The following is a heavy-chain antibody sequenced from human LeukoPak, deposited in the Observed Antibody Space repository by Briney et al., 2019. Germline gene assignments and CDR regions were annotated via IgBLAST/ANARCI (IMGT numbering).Heavy chain of an antibody. Sequence: PGGSLRLSCAASGFTFDDYAMHWVRQAPGKGLEWVSGISWNSGSIGYADSVKGRFTISRDNAKNSLYLQMNSLRAEDTALYYCEKDGGGYSYGYFDYWGQGTLVTVSS. CDR2: ISWNSGSI. V-gene: IGHV3-9*01. CDR1: GFTFDDYA. CDR3: EKDGGGYSYGYFDY. D-gene: IGHD5-18*01. J-gene: IGHJ4*02.